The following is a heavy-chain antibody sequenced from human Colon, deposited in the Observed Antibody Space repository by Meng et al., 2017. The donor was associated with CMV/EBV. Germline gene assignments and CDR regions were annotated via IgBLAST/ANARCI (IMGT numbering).Heavy chain of an antibody. J-gene: IGHJ6*02. D-gene: IGHD6-19*01. CDR2: MLHNGRS. V-gene: IGHV4-61*01. Sequence: SETLSLTCAVSGVTVSSGTYYWSWIRQPPGKGLEWMGYMLHNGRSDYNPSLKSRVTISLDTSKNQFSLRLSSVTAADTAVYYCARISAVASASYGPDVWGQGTTVTVSS. CDR3: ARISAVASASYGPDV. CDR1: GVTVSSGTYY.